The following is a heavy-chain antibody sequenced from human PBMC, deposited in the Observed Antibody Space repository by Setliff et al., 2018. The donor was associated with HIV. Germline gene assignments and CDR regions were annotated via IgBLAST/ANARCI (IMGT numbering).Heavy chain of an antibody. D-gene: IGHD6-13*01. V-gene: IGHV1-46*01. Sequence: ASVKVSCKASGYIFTSYYMHWVRQAPGQGLEWLGVINPSGGSTDYAQTFKDRVTMTKDTSTATVNMELRSLTSDDTAVYYCARGGIAAADKRDINFWGQGTMITVSS. CDR2: INPSGGST. J-gene: IGHJ3*01. CDR3: ARGGIAAADKRDINF. CDR1: GYIFTSYY.